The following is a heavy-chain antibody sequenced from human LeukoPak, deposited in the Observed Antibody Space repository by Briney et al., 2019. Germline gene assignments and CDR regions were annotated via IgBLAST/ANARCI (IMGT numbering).Heavy chain of an antibody. CDR1: GFIFSTYG. D-gene: IGHD3-16*01. CDR3: PKDHATWGNRYFAH. Sequence: GGSLRLSCAACGFIFSTYGMHWVRQAPGKGLEWVAFIGHDATKIYYADSVQGRFTISRDNSKNTLYLEMNSLSGEDTALYYCPKDHATWGNRYFAHWGQGTLGTVSS. J-gene: IGHJ4*02. CDR2: IGHDATKI. V-gene: IGHV3-30*02.